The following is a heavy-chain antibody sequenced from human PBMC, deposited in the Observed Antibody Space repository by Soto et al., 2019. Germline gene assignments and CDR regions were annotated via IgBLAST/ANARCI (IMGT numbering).Heavy chain of an antibody. J-gene: IGHJ4*02. CDR1: GYTFTSHD. Sequence: QVQLVQSGAEVKKSGASVKVSCKASGYTFTSHDINWVRQATGQGLELMGWMNPNSGNTGYAQKFQGRATMTRNTSISTAYMQLSSLRSEDTAVYYCARSDYGVYARFDYWGQGTLVTVSS. CDR3: ARSDYGVYARFDY. D-gene: IGHD4-17*01. CDR2: MNPNSGNT. V-gene: IGHV1-8*01.